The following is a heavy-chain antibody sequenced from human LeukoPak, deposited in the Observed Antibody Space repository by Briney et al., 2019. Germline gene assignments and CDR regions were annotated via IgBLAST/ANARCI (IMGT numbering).Heavy chain of an antibody. J-gene: IGHJ4*02. Sequence: SGGSLRLSCAASGFIFSSYSMNWVRQAPGKGLEWVSSISSSSTYIYYADSVKGRFTISRDNSKNTLYLQMNSLRAEDTAVYYCAKEAQNDYGDFDYWGQGTLVTVSS. V-gene: IGHV3-21*04. D-gene: IGHD4-17*01. CDR1: GFIFSSYS. CDR2: ISSSSTYI. CDR3: AKEAQNDYGDFDY.